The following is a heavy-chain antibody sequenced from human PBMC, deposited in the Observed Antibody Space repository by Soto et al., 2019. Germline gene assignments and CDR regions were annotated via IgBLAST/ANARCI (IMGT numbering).Heavy chain of an antibody. CDR2: VSGTGGSA. D-gene: IGHD4-4*01. CDR1: GFTFSSYA. V-gene: IGHV3-23*01. J-gene: IGHJ4*02. CDR3: ARGCAYSYYDLEY. Sequence: EVQLLESGGGLVRPGGSLRLSCAASGFTFSSYAMTWVRQAPGKGLEWVSGVSGTGGSAYYADSVKGRFTISRDKSTNTLYPDMYRLRAEDTAVSYCARGCAYSYYDLEYWGQGTLVTVSS.